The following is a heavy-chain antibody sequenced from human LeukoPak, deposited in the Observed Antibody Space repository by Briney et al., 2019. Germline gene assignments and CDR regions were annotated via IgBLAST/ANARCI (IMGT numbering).Heavy chain of an antibody. Sequence: GGSLRLSCAASGFTVSSNYMSWVRQAPGKGLEWISVIYSDANTYYADSVKGRFTISRDNSKNTVFLQMNSLRAEDTAVYYCATPSGGYWGQGTLVTVSS. V-gene: IGHV3-66*04. CDR3: ATPSGGY. J-gene: IGHJ4*02. CDR1: GFTVSSNY. CDR2: IYSDANT. D-gene: IGHD6-25*01.